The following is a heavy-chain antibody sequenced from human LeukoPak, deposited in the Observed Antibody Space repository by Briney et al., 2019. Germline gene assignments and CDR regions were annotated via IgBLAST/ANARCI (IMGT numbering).Heavy chain of an antibody. V-gene: IGHV4-61*02. CDR1: GGSISSDNYY. D-gene: IGHD3-22*01. Sequence: SETLSLTCSVSGGSISSDNYYWTWIRQPAGKGLEWIGRFHTGGSANYNPSLKSRVTISVDTSKNQFSLGLNSVTAADTAIYYCAREEYYDDSGYYFRYFDSWGQGTLVTVSS. CDR3: AREEYYDDSGYYFRYFDS. J-gene: IGHJ4*02. CDR2: FHTGGSA.